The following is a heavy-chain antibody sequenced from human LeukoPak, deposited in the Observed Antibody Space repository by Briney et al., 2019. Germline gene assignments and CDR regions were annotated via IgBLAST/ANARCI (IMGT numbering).Heavy chain of an antibody. V-gene: IGHV1-8*03. CDR3: ARGPPSGSYDYYFDY. CDR1: GYTFTSYD. J-gene: IGHJ4*02. CDR2: MNPNSGNT. D-gene: IGHD1-26*01. Sequence: ASVKVSCKASGYTFTSYDINWVRQAPGQGLEWMGWMNPNSGNTGYAQKFQGRVTITRNTSISTAYMELSSLRSEDTAVYYCARGPPSGSYDYYFDYWGQGTLVTVSP.